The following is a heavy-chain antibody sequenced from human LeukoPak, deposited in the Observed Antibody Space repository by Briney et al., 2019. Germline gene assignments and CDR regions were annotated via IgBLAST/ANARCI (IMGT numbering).Heavy chain of an antibody. CDR1: GGSISSGGYS. CDR3: ARVWQQLANNWIDP. D-gene: IGHD6-13*01. V-gene: IGHV4-30-2*01. CDR2: IYHSGST. J-gene: IGHJ5*02. Sequence: PSETLSLTCAVSGGSISSGGYSWSWIRQPPGKGLEWIGYIYHSGSTYYNPSLKSRVTISVDRSKNQFSLKLSSVTAADTAVYYCARVWQQLANNWIDPWGQGTLVTVSS.